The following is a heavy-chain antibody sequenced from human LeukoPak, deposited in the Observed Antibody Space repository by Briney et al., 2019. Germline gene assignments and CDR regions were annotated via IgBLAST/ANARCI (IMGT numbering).Heavy chain of an antibody. CDR2: ISGSGGST. CDR1: GFTFSSYA. D-gene: IGHD4-17*01. J-gene: IGHJ4*02. CDR3: AKDKGYGDLHPFDY. V-gene: IGHV3-23*01. Sequence: GGSLRLSCAASGFTFSSYAMSWVRQAPGKGLEWVSAISGSGGSTYYADSMKGRFTISRDNSKNTLYLQMNSLRAEDTAVYYCAKDKGYGDLHPFDYWGQGTLVTVSS.